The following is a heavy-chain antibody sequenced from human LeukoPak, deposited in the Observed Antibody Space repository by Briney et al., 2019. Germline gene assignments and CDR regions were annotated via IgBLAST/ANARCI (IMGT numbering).Heavy chain of an antibody. CDR3: AKGQTYYDFWSGYAFDY. CDR1: GFTFSSYA. V-gene: IGHV3-23*01. D-gene: IGHD3-3*01. CDR2: ISGSGGST. Sequence: GGSLRLSCAASGFTFSSYAMGWVRQAPGKGLEWVSAISGSGGSTYYADSVKGRFTISRDNSKNTLYLQMNSLRAEDTAVYYCAKGQTYYDFWSGYAFDYWGQGTLVTVSS. J-gene: IGHJ4*02.